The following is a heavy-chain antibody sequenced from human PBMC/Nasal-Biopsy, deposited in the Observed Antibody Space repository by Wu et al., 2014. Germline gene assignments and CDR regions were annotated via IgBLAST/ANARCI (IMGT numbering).Heavy chain of an antibody. CDR2: IAYDGSSP. J-gene: IGHJ6*03. V-gene: IGHV3-30*04. CDR3: ARDGVTKRYNTYYHMDV. CDR1: GFNFRDFG. D-gene: IGHD4-17*01. Sequence: RLSCATLGFNFRDFGMHWVRKAPGKGLEWVAFIAYDGSSPKYADVVKGRFIISRDNSKSTLELQMSSLRPGDTAVYYCARDGVTKRYNTYYHMDVWGKGSTVSVSS.